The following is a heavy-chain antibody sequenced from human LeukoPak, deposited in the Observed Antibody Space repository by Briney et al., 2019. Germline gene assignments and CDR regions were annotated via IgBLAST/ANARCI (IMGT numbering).Heavy chain of an antibody. CDR1: GYILTNYY. V-gene: IGHV1-2*02. CDR3: AREACSSTSCSDAFDI. J-gene: IGHJ3*02. CDR2: LNPNSGGT. Sequence: ASVKVSCKASGYILTNYYLHWVRQAPGQGLEWMGWLNPNSGGTNSAQKFQGRVTMTRDTSISTAYMELSRLRFDDTAVYYCAREACSSTSCSDAFDIWGQGTMVTVSS. D-gene: IGHD2-2*01.